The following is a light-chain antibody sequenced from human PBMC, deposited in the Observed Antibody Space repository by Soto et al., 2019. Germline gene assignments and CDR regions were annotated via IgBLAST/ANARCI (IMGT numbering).Light chain of an antibody. J-gene: IGKJ1*01. CDR3: QQYYSYPRT. CDR1: QSISSD. V-gene: IGKV1-39*01. CDR2: AAS. Sequence: DIQMTQSPSSLSASVGDRVTITCRASQSISSDLNWYQQKPGKAPKVLIYAASTLQSGVPSRFSGSGSGTDFTLTISCLQSEDFATYYCQQYYSYPRTFGQGTKVDIK.